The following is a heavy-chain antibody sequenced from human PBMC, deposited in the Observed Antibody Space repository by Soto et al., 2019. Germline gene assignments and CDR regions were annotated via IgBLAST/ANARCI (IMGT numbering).Heavy chain of an antibody. CDR3: ARVLNPALHFGELLHWFDP. D-gene: IGHD3-10*01. V-gene: IGHV4-59*01. CDR2: IYYSGST. Sequence: SETLSLTCTVSGGSISSYYWSWIRQPPGKGLEWIGYIYYSGSTNYNPSLKSRVTISVDTSKNQFSLKLSSVTAADTAVYYCARVLNPALHFGELLHWFDPWGQGTLVTVYS. J-gene: IGHJ5*02. CDR1: GGSISSYY.